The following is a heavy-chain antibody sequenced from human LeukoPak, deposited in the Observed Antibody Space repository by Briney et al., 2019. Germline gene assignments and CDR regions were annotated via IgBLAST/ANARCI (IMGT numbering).Heavy chain of an antibody. D-gene: IGHD2-2*01. J-gene: IGHJ4*02. Sequence: GGSLRLSCVASGFTFSTYAMTWFRQPPGKGLEWVTTISESSRDTYYADSVKGRFTVSRDNSENTLYLQMNSLRANDTAVYYCVKGGWGYALDYWGQGTLVTVSS. CDR3: VKGGWGYALDY. CDR2: ISESSRDT. CDR1: GFTFSTYA. V-gene: IGHV3-23*01.